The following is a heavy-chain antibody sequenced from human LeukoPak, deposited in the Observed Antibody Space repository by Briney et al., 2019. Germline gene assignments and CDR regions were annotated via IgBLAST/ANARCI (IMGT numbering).Heavy chain of an antibody. D-gene: IGHD2-15*01. V-gene: IGHV4-59*08. J-gene: IGHJ4*02. CDR1: GGSISSYY. Sequence: SETLSLTCTVSGGSISSYYWSWIRQPPGKGLEWIGNIYYSGSTNYNPSLKSRVTISVDTSKNQSSLKLSSVTAADTAIYYCARSYCSGGSCWVYFDYWGQGTLVTVSS. CDR2: IYYSGST. CDR3: ARSYCSGGSCWVYFDY.